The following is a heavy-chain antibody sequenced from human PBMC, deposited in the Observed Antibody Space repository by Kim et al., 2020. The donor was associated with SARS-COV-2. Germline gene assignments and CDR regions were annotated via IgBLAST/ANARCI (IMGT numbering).Heavy chain of an antibody. CDR1: GFTFSSYA. Sequence: GGSLRLSCAASGFTFSSYAMSWVRQAPGKGLEWVATLTGSGAYTHYADSVKGRFTISRDNSKNTLYLQMNSLRAEDTAVYYCAKCVVGATSFDYWGQGTLVTVSS. CDR2: LTGSGAYT. J-gene: IGHJ4*02. V-gene: IGHV3-23*01. D-gene: IGHD1-26*01. CDR3: AKCVVGATSFDY.